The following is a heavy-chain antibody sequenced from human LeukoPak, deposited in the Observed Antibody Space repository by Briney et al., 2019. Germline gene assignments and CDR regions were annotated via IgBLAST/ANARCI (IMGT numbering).Heavy chain of an antibody. V-gene: IGHV4-39*01. J-gene: IGHJ4*02. CDR3: ARRGYDFWSGYYTGFDY. Sequence: SETLSLTCTVSGGSISSSSYYWGWSRQPPGKGLEWIGSIYYSGSTYYNPSLKSRVTISVDASKNQFSLKLSSVTAADTAVYYCARRGYDFWSGYYTGFDYWGQGTLVTVSS. D-gene: IGHD3-3*01. CDR2: IYYSGST. CDR1: GGSISSSSYY.